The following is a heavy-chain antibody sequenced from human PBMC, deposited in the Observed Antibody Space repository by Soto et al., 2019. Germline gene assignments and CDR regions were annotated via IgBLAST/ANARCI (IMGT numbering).Heavy chain of an antibody. CDR3: ARDFHFADNWFDP. Sequence: ASVKVSCKASGYTFTNYAMHWVRQAPGQRLEWMGWINAGNGDTKYSQKFQGRVTITSDTSASTTYMQLSSLRSADTAVYYCARDFHFADNWFDPWGQGTLVTVSS. CDR1: GYTFTNYA. V-gene: IGHV1-3*01. CDR2: INAGNGDT. D-gene: IGHD3-3*02. J-gene: IGHJ5*02.